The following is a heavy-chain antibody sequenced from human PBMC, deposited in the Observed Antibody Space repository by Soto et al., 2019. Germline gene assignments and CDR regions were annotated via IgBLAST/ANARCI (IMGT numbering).Heavy chain of an antibody. CDR3: ARQLAYCGGDCYSWWFDP. Sequence: PSGPLSRTCTVSGGSISSYYWSWIRQPPGKGLEWIGYIYYSGSTNYNPSLKSRVTISVDTSKNQFSLKLSSVTAADTAVYYCARQLAYCGGDCYSWWFDPWGQGTLVTVSS. J-gene: IGHJ5*02. V-gene: IGHV4-59*01. CDR2: IYYSGST. D-gene: IGHD2-21*02. CDR1: GGSISSYY.